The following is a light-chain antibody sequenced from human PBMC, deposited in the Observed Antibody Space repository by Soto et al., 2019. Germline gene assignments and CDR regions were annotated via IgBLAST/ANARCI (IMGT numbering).Light chain of an antibody. Sequence: EVALTQSPGTLSLSPGARATLSCRASQNIANDYLTWYQQKPGQAPGVLIYDASTRATGIPDRFSGSGSGTDFTLTITRLEPEDFAVYYCQQYGSSPWTFGQGTKLEI. CDR3: QQYGSSPWT. V-gene: IGKV3-20*01. CDR1: QNIANDY. J-gene: IGKJ1*01. CDR2: DAS.